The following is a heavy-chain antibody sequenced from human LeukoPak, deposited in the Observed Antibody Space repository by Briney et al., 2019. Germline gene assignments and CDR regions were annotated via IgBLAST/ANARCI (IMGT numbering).Heavy chain of an antibody. D-gene: IGHD6-19*01. CDR1: GGTFSSYA. V-gene: IGHV1-69*13. J-gene: IGHJ5*02. CDR2: IIPIFGTA. Sequence: SVKVSCKASGGTFSSYAIGWVRQAPGQGLEWMGGIIPIFGTANYAQKFQGRVTITADESTSTAYMELSSLRSEDTAVYYCARVAPIAVAGTWFDPWGQGTLVTVSS. CDR3: ARVAPIAVAGTWFDP.